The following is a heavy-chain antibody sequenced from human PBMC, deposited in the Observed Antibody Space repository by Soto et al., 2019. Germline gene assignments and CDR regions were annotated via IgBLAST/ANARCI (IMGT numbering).Heavy chain of an antibody. D-gene: IGHD4-17*01. J-gene: IGHJ6*02. Sequence: GSLRLSCAASGFTFSSYAMSWVRQAQGKGLEWVSGISGSGGNTYYIDSVKGRFTISRDNSKNTLYLQMNSLRAEDTAVYYCAKVEGGGGYGDYGYYYYGMDVWGQGTTVTVSS. V-gene: IGHV3-23*01. CDR2: ISGSGGNT. CDR3: AKVEGGGGYGDYGYYYYGMDV. CDR1: GFTFSSYA.